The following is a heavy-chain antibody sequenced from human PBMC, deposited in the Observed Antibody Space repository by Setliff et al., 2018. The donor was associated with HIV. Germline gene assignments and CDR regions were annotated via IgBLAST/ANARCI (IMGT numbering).Heavy chain of an antibody. CDR3: AGSRVGLTDTLDP. Sequence: GESLKISCAASGFSFRSYWMHWVRQAPGKGLVWVSRINTDGSDTNYADSVKGRFTISRDNAKNTLYLQMNSLRAEDTAVYFCAGSRVGLTDTLDPWGQGALVTVS. V-gene: IGHV3-74*01. CDR2: INTDGSDT. J-gene: IGHJ5*02. CDR1: GFSFRSYW.